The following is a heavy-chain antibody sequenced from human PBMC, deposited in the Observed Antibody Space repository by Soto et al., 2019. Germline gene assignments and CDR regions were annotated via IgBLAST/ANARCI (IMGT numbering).Heavy chain of an antibody. D-gene: IGHD3-3*01. CDR2: IRSKANNYAT. V-gene: IGHV3-73*01. Sequence: EVQLVESGGGLVQPGGSLKLSCAASGFTFSGSAMHWVRQASGKGLEWVGHIRSKANNYATAYGASVKGRFTISRDDSKNTAYLQMNSLKTEDTAVYYCSRQASDFWSGKPQYYMDVWGKGTTVTVSS. CDR3: SRQASDFWSGKPQYYMDV. CDR1: GFTFSGSA. J-gene: IGHJ6*03.